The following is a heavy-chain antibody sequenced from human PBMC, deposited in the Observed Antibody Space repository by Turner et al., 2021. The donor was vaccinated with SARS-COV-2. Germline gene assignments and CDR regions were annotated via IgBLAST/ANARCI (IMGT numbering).Heavy chain of an antibody. CDR1: EFTFNSYS. V-gene: IGHV3-21*01. CDR2: ISSSSSYI. CDR3: ARDRIVRNWNDVPKSTYGMDV. Sequence: EVQLVESGGGLVKPGGSLRLSCAASEFTFNSYSMNWVHQAPGKGLEWVSSISSSSSYIYYADSAKGRFTISRDNAKNSVYLQMNSLRAEDTAVYYCARDRIVRNWNDVPKSTYGMDVWGQGTTVTVSS. J-gene: IGHJ6*02. D-gene: IGHD1-20*01.